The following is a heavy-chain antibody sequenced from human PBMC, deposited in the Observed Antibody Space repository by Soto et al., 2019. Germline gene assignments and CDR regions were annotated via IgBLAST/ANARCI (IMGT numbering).Heavy chain of an antibody. CDR2: TNTDGRST. CDR3: ARITNNWYFDL. V-gene: IGHV3-74*01. D-gene: IGHD1-20*01. J-gene: IGHJ2*01. CDR1: GFTFSSNW. Sequence: EVQLEESGGSLVQPGGSLRLSCAASGFTFSSNWMHWVRQAPGKGLVWVSRTNTDGRSTSYADSVKGRFTISRDNAKNMLYLQMNSLRAEYTAVYYCARITNNWYFDLWGRGTLVTVSS.